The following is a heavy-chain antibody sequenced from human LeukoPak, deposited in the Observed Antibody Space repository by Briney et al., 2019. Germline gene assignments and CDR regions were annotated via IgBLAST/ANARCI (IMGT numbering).Heavy chain of an antibody. CDR2: ISSTSTYI. CDR1: GFTFSSYS. V-gene: IGHV3-21*01. Sequence: GGSLRLSCAASGFTFSSYSMNWVRQAPGKGLEWVSFISSTSTYIEYADSVKGRFTISRDNAKNSLYVQMNSLRAEDTAVYYCARDSIIPSNDAFDIWGQGTMVTVSS. D-gene: IGHD2-2*01. CDR3: ARDSIIPSNDAFDI. J-gene: IGHJ3*02.